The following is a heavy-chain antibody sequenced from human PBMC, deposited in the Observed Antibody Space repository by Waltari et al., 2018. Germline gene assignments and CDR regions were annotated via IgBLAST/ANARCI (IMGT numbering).Heavy chain of an antibody. V-gene: IGHV4-59*01. CDR1: GDSINNYY. CDR3: GRSYDFWSGYPLDY. CDR2: IAYNGGT. J-gene: IGHJ4*02. D-gene: IGHD3-3*01. Sequence: QVQLQESGPGLVKPSETLSLTCAVSGDSINNYYWNWIRQPPGKDLEGLGYIAYNGGTNSNPPLQSRVTISVDTSKTQFSLELTSVTAADTAVYYCGRSYDFWSGYPLDYWGPGSLVTVSS.